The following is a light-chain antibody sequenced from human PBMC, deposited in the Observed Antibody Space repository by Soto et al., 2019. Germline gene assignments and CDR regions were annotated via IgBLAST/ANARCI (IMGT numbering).Light chain of an antibody. CDR2: AAS. V-gene: IGKV1-27*01. CDR3: QKYDTAPPT. CDR1: QGIIDY. Sequence: DIQMTQSPSSLSASVGDTVTITCRASQGIIDYLAWYQQRPGRVPRLLIYAASTLHTGLPSRFSGRGAGTDFTLTISRLQREDVATYYCQKYDTAPPTFGPGTMVEI. J-gene: IGKJ1*01.